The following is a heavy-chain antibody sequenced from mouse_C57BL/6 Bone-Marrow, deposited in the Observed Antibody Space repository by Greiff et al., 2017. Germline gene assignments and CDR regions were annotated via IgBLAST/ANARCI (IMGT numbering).Heavy chain of an antibody. Sequence: EVQLQQPGAELVRPGTSVKLSCKASGYSFTDYNMNWVKQSNGKSLEWIGVINPNYGTTSYNQKFKGKATLTVDQSSSTAYMQLNSLTSEDSAVYYCARWLLYYAMDYWGQGTSVTVSS. V-gene: IGHV1-39*01. CDR1: GYSFTDYN. CDR2: INPNYGTT. D-gene: IGHD2-3*01. CDR3: ARWLLYYAMDY. J-gene: IGHJ4*01.